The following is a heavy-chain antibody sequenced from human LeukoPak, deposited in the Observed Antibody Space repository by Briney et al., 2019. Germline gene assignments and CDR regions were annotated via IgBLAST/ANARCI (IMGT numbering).Heavy chain of an antibody. D-gene: IGHD3-9*01. CDR2: ISWNSGSI. V-gene: IGHV3-9*01. Sequence: TGGSLRLSCAASGFTFDDYAVHWVRQAPGKGLEWVSGISWNSGSIGYADSVKGRFTISRDNAKNSLYLQMNSLRAEDTALYYCAKDRSATGDAFDIWGQGTMVTVSS. CDR3: AKDRSATGDAFDI. J-gene: IGHJ3*02. CDR1: GFTFDDYA.